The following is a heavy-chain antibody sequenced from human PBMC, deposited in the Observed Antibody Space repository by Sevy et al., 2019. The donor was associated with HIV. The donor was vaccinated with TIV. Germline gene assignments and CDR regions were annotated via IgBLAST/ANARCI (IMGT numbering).Heavy chain of an antibody. J-gene: IGHJ6*02. D-gene: IGHD2-2*01. CDR2: INHSGST. V-gene: IGHV4-34*01. Sequence: SETLSLTCAVYGGSFSGYYWSWIRQPPGKGLEWIGEINHSGSTNYNPSLKSRVTISVDTSKNQFSLKVGSVTAADTAVYYCARARGGYCSSTSCYYYYYYGMDVWGQGTTVTVSS. CDR1: GGSFSGYY. CDR3: ARARGGYCSSTSCYYYYYYGMDV.